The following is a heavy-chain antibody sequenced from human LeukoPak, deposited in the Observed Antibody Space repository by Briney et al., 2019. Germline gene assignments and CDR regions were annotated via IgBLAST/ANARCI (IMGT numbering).Heavy chain of an antibody. Sequence: NSSETLSLTCTVSGGSISSYYWSWIRQPPGKGLEWIGSIYYSGSTYYNPSLKSRVTISVDTSKNQFSLQLNSVTPEDTAVYYCVRDTGYYYFDYWGQGTLVTVSS. CDR3: VRDTGYYYFDY. CDR1: GGSISSYY. D-gene: IGHD5-12*01. J-gene: IGHJ4*02. CDR2: IYYSGST. V-gene: IGHV4-59*05.